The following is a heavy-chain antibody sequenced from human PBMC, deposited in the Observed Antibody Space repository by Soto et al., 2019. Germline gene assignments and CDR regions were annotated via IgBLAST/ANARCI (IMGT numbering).Heavy chain of an antibody. CDR1: GYTLTELS. CDR2: FDPEDGET. D-gene: IGHD3-10*01. CDR3: ATISLRGVIPNFDY. Sequence: ASVKVSCKVSGYTLTELSMHWVRQAPGKGLEWMGGFDPEDGETIYAQKFQGRVTMTEDTSTDTAYMELSSLRSEDTAVYYCATISLRGVIPNFDYWVQGTLVTVSS. V-gene: IGHV1-24*01. J-gene: IGHJ4*02.